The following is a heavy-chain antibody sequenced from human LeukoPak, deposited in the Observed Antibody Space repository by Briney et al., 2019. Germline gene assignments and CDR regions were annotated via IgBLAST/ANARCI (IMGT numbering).Heavy chain of an antibody. D-gene: IGHD1-26*01. Sequence: PGGSLRLSCAASGFTFSSYAIHWVRQAPGKGLQWVAVISYDGISKYYADSVKGRFTISRDNSKNTLYLQMNSLRTEDTAVYYCARGESDSGTYSPGDFWGQGTLVTVSS. J-gene: IGHJ4*02. CDR2: ISYDGISK. CDR1: GFTFSSYA. CDR3: ARGESDSGTYSPGDF. V-gene: IGHV3-30*04.